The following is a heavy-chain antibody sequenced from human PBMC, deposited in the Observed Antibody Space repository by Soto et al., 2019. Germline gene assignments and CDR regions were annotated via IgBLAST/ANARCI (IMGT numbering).Heavy chain of an antibody. CDR2: IYYSGST. D-gene: IGHD3-10*01. CDR1: GGSISSSSYY. CDR3: ARRGLNYGSGSYYNVPEFDY. V-gene: IGHV4-39*01. J-gene: IGHJ4*02. Sequence: QLQLQESGPGLVKPSETLSLTCTVSGGSISSSSYYWGWIRQPPGKGLEWIGSIYYSGSTYYNPSLKSRVTISVDTSKNQFSLKLSSVTAADTAVYYCARRGLNYGSGSYYNVPEFDYWGQGTLVTVSS.